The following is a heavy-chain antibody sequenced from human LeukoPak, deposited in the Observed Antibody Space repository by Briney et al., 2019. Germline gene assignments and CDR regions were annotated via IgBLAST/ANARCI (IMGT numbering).Heavy chain of an antibody. V-gene: IGHV3-74*01. CDR3: ARDAAAGSGDYMDV. Sequence: GSLRPSFAASGFPFSSYWMHWVRPAPGKGLVWVSRINSDGSSTSFADSVKGRLPISRDNAKNTLYLQINSLRAEDTAVYYCARDAAAGSGDYMDVWGKGTTVTVSS. J-gene: IGHJ6*03. D-gene: IGHD6-13*01. CDR1: GFPFSSYW. CDR2: INSDGSST.